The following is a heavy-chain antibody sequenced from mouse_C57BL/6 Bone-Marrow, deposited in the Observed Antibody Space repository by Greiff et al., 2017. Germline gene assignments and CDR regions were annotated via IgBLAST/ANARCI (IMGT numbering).Heavy chain of an antibody. V-gene: IGHV5-15*01. J-gene: IGHJ3*01. CDR3: ARHDQAAWFAY. CDR2: ISNLAYSI. CDR1: GFTFSDYG. D-gene: IGHD3-2*02. Sequence: DVMLVESGGGLVQPGGSLKLSCAASGFTFSDYGMAWVRQAPRKGPEWVAFISNLAYSIYYADTVTGRFTISRENAKNTLYLEMSSLRSEDTAMYYCARHDQAAWFAYWGQGTLVTVSA.